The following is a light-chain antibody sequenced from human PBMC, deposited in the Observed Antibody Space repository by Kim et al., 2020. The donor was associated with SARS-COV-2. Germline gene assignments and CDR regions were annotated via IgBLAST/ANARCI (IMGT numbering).Light chain of an antibody. J-gene: IGKJ4*01. V-gene: IGKV3-15*01. CDR2: GAS. Sequence: SQGERATLSCSASQGVSSNLAWYQQKPGQAPRLLIYGASTRATGIPARFSGSGSGTEFTLTISSLQSEDFAVYYCQQYNNWPPLTFGGGTKVDIK. CDR3: QQYNNWPPLT. CDR1: QGVSSN.